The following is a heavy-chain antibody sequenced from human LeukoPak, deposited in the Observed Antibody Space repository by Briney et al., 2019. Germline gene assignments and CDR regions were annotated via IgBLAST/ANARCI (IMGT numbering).Heavy chain of an antibody. J-gene: IGHJ3*02. CDR2: ISWNSGSI. CDR1: GFTFDDYA. V-gene: IGHV3-9*01. Sequence: GGSLRLSCAASGFTFDDYAMHWVRQAPGKGLEWVLGISWNSGSIGYADSVKGRFTISRDNAKNSLYLQMNSLRAEDTALYYCAKLTSSGYHQDAFDIWGQGTMVTVSS. D-gene: IGHD3-22*01. CDR3: AKLTSSGYHQDAFDI.